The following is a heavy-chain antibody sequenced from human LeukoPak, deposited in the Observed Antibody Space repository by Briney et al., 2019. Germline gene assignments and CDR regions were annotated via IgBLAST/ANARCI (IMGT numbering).Heavy chain of an antibody. V-gene: IGHV1-24*01. CDR3: ATGKWELHYFDY. J-gene: IGHJ4*02. CDR1: GYTLTELS. CDR2: FDPEDGET. Sequence: GASVKVSCKVSGYTLTELSMHWVRQAPGKGLEWMGGFDPEDGETIYAQKFQGRVTMTEDTSTDTAYMELSSLRSEDTAVYYCATGKWELHYFDYWGQGTLVTVSS. D-gene: IGHD1-26*01.